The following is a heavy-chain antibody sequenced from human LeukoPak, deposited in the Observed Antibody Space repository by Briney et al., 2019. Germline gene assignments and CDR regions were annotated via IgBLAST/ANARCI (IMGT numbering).Heavy chain of an antibody. Sequence: PGGSLRLSCAASGFTFSSYWMSWVRQAPGKGLEGVANIKQDGSEKYYVDSVEGRFTISRDNAKNSLYLQMNSLRAEDTAVYYCARDLPYYYDSSGYFQHWGQGTLVTVSS. CDR1: GFTFSSYW. CDR3: ARDLPYYYDSSGYFQH. J-gene: IGHJ1*01. D-gene: IGHD3-22*01. V-gene: IGHV3-7*01. CDR2: IKQDGSEK.